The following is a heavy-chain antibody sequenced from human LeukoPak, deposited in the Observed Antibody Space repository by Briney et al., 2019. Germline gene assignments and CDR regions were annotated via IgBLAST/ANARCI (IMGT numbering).Heavy chain of an antibody. CDR2: ISSSSSTI. D-gene: IGHD3-3*01. CDR3: ARDPATDRLTIFGEVRYYGMDV. CDR1: GFAFSSYS. V-gene: IGHV3-48*01. Sequence: GGSLRLSCAASGFAFSSYSMNWVRQAPGKGLEWASYISSSSSTIYYADSVKGRFTISRDNAKNSLYLQMNSLRAEDTAVYYCARDPATDRLTIFGEVRYYGMDVWGQGTTVTVSS. J-gene: IGHJ6*02.